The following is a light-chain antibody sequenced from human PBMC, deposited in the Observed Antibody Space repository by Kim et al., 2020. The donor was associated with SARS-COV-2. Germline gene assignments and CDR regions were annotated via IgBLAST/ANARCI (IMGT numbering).Light chain of an antibody. V-gene: IGKV3-15*01. CDR2: GAS. J-gene: IGKJ4*01. Sequence: SPRERATLSCRARQSVNNNLAWYQQKPGQAPRLVIHGASTGASGVPARFSGSGSGTEFTLTISSLQPEDCAVYYCQQYNKWPPLTFGGGTKVDIK. CDR3: QQYNKWPPLT. CDR1: QSVNNN.